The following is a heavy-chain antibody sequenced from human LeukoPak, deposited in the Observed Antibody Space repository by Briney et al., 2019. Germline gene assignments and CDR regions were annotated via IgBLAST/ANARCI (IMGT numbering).Heavy chain of an antibody. CDR1: GFTYSSYS. CDR2: ISSSSSTI. Sequence: PGGSLRLSCADSGFTYSSYSMKWVRQAPGKVLEWVSYISSSSSTIYYADSVKGRFTISRDNAKNSLYLQMNSLRAEDTAVYYCARTSELWLGYFQHWGQGTLVTVSS. J-gene: IGHJ1*01. V-gene: IGHV3-48*01. D-gene: IGHD6-19*01. CDR3: ARTSELWLGYFQH.